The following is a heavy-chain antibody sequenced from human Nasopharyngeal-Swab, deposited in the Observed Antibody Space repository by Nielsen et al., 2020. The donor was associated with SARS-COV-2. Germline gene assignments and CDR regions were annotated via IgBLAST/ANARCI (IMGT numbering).Heavy chain of an antibody. CDR2: IWYDGTNK. V-gene: IGHV3-33*01. D-gene: IGHD1-7*01. J-gene: IGHJ4*02. CDR3: ARDVSGTTGGPLGY. Sequence: VRQAPGKGLEWVALIWYDGTNKYYADSVKGRFTISRDNSKNTLYLQMNSLRAEDTAVYYCARDVSGTTGGPLGYWGQGTLVTVSS.